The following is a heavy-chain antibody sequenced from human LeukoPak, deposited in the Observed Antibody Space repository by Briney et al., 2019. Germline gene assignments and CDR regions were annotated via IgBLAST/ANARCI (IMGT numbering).Heavy chain of an antibody. J-gene: IGHJ4*02. Sequence: SETLSLTCAVYGGSFSGYYWSWIRQPPGKGLEWIGEINHSGSTNYNPSLKSRVTISVDTSKNQFSLKLNSVTAADTAVYYCARVGMITFGGVADYFDYWGQGTLVTVSS. D-gene: IGHD3-16*01. V-gene: IGHV4-34*01. CDR2: INHSGST. CDR1: GGSFSGYY. CDR3: ARVGMITFGGVADYFDY.